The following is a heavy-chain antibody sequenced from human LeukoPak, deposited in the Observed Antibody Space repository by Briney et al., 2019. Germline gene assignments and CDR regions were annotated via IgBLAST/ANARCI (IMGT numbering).Heavy chain of an antibody. CDR1: GFTFSSYE. D-gene: IGHD2-21*01. CDR3: VRDVWGDRDSFFDS. Sequence: GGSLRLSCAASGFTFSSYEMNWVRQAPGKGLEWVARIDSDGRSRTSPSYAESVKGRFTISRDNAQNTLYLQMNRLRAEDTAVYYCVRDVWGDRDSFFDSWGQGTPVTVSS. J-gene: IGHJ4*02. CDR2: IDSDGRSRTSP. V-gene: IGHV3-74*01.